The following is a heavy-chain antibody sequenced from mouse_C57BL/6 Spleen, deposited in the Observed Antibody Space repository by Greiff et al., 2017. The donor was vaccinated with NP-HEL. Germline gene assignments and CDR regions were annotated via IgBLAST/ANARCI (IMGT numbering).Heavy chain of an antibody. CDR2: IYPGDGDT. CDR1: GYAFSSSW. CDR3: ARSGGYYSNPGAWFAY. Sequence: VQLQQSGPELVKPGASVKISCKASGYAFSSSWMNWVKQRPGKGLEWIGRIYPGDGDTNYNGKFKGKATLTADKSSSTAYMQLSSLTSEDSAVYFCARSGGYYSNPGAWFAYWGQGTLVTVSA. V-gene: IGHV1-82*01. D-gene: IGHD2-5*01. J-gene: IGHJ3*01.